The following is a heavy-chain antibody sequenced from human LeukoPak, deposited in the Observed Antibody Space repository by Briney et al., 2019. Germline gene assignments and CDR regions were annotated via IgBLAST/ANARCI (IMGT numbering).Heavy chain of an antibody. CDR1: GFTFTGYY. CDR2: INPNSGGT. D-gene: IGHD3-22*01. V-gene: IGHV1-2*02. CDR3: ARDWSVLNDYYDSSGEGDY. Sequence: PGGSLRLSCAASGFTFTGYYMHWVRQAPGQGLEWMGWINPNSGGTNYAQKFQGRVTMTRDTSISTAYMELSRLRSDDTAVYYCARDWSVLNDYYDSSGEGDYWGQGTLVTVSS. J-gene: IGHJ4*02.